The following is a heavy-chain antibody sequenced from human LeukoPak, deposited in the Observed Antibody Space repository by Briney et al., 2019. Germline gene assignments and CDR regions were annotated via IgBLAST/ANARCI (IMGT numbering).Heavy chain of an antibody. D-gene: IGHD7-27*01. J-gene: IGHJ4*02. Sequence: ASVKVSCKASGHTFTGYYMHWIRQAPGQGLEWMGWINANTGVTHYAQNFQGRVTITRDTSISTLYMELSRLSSDDTAFYYCARDHNWGPDYWGQGTLVTVSS. V-gene: IGHV1-2*02. CDR3: ARDHNWGPDY. CDR1: GHTFTGYY. CDR2: INANTGVT.